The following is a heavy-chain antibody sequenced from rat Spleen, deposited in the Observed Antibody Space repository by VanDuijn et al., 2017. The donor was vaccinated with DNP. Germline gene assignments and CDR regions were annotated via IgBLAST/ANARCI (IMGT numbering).Heavy chain of an antibody. CDR2: ISYSGST. Sequence: EVQLQESGPGLVKPSQSLSLTCSVTGSSITSNYWGWIRKFPGNKMEWMAYISYSGSTGYNPSLKSRISIARDTSKNQFFLQLNSVTAEDTATYYCARGDYGYTYYFDYWGQGVMVTVSS. V-gene: IGHV3-1*01. CDR3: ARGDYGYTYYFDY. J-gene: IGHJ2*01. CDR1: GSSITSNY. D-gene: IGHD1-9*01.